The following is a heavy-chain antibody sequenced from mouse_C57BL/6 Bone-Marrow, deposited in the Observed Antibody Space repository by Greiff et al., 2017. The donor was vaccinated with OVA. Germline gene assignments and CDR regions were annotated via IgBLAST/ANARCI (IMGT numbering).Heavy chain of an antibody. CDR2: IHPNSGST. D-gene: IGHD1-1*01. J-gene: IGHJ2*01. CDR3: ARPHYYGSWYFDY. CDR1: GYTFTSYW. Sequence: QVQLQQPGAELVKPGASVKLSCKASGYTFTSYWMHWVKQRPGQGLEWIGMIHPNSGSTNYNEKFKSKATLTVDKSSSTAYMQLSSLTSEDSAVYYCARPHYYGSWYFDYWGQGTTLTVSS. V-gene: IGHV1-64*01.